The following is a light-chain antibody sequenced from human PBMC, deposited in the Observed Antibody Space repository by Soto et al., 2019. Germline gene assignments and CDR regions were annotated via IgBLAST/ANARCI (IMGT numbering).Light chain of an antibody. J-gene: IGKJ1*01. V-gene: IGKV3-20*01. CDR2: GAS. CDR1: QSVSSNY. CDR3: QQYGSSPWT. Sequence: EIVMTQSPGTLSLSPGERATLSCRASQSVSSNYLAWYQQKPGPAPRPLIYGASSRATGIPVSFSGSGAGTDFTLTISRLESEDFAVYYCQQYGSSPWTFGQGTKVEIK.